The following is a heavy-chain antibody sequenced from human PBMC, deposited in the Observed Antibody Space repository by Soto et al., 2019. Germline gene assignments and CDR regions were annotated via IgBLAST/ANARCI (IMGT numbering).Heavy chain of an antibody. CDR3: AKRPLRDTTFDY. V-gene: IGHV3-23*01. Sequence: EVQLLESGGGLVQPGGSLRLSCAASGFTFSNFAMNWVRQAPGKGLEWVSGISASGGSTNYADSVKGRFTISRDNSKNTLYLQMTSLRAEDTAVYYCAKRPLRDTTFDYWGQGTLVTVSS. D-gene: IGHD1-26*01. J-gene: IGHJ4*02. CDR1: GFTFSNFA. CDR2: ISASGGST.